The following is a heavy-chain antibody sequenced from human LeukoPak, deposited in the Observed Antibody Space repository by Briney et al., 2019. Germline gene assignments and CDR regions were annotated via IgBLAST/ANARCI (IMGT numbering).Heavy chain of an antibody. CDR1: GYSFTSYW. D-gene: IGHD5-18*01. CDR3: ARQTAMGRSGDY. V-gene: IGHV5-51*01. CDR2: IDPSDSET. J-gene: IGHJ4*02. Sequence: GEPLKISCKASGYSFTSYWIGWVGQMPGKGLEWMGIIDPSDSETRSTPSFQGQVTISVDKSLTTADLQWNSLKASDTAMYYCARQTAMGRSGDYWGQGTLVTVSS.